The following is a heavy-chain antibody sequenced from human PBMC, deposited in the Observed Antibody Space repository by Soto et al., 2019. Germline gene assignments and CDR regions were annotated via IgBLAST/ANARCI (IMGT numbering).Heavy chain of an antibody. J-gene: IGHJ6*02. CDR1: GFTFSSYA. Sequence: GGSLRLSCAASGFTFSSYAMSWVRQAPGKGLEWVSAISGSGGSTYYADSVKGRFTISRDNSKNTLYLQMNSLRAEDTAVYYCARGRESQMREQWLAHYYGMGVWGQGTTVTVSS. CDR3: ARGRESQMREQWLAHYYGMGV. CDR2: ISGSGGST. D-gene: IGHD6-19*01. V-gene: IGHV3-23*01.